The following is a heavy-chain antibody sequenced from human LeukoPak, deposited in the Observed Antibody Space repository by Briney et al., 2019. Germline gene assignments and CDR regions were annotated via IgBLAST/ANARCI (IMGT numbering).Heavy chain of an antibody. CDR2: ISGSGGTI. CDR3: AKERSPLPQYSSSRFDY. J-gene: IGHJ4*02. D-gene: IGHD6-6*01. Sequence: GGSLRLSCAAFRFNFRDYYMSWIRQAPGKGLEWVSYISGSGGTIFYADSVKGRFTISRDNAKNSLYLQMNSLRAEDTAVYYCAKERSPLPQYSSSRFDYWGQGTLVTVSS. V-gene: IGHV3-11*01. CDR1: RFNFRDYY.